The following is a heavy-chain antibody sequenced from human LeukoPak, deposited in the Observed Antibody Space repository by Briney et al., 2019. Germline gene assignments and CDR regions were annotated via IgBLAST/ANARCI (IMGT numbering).Heavy chain of an antibody. V-gene: IGHV4-31*03. J-gene: IGHJ4*02. Sequence: NPSQTLSLTCTVSGGSIRSGGYYWSWVRQHPGKGLEWIGYIYYSGSTYYNPSLKSRVTISVDTSKNQFSLKLSSVTAADTAVYYCARVGASTNYYDSSGYYYWGQGTLVTVSS. CDR2: IYYSGST. CDR1: GGSIRSGGYY. D-gene: IGHD3-22*01. CDR3: ARVGASTNYYDSSGYYY.